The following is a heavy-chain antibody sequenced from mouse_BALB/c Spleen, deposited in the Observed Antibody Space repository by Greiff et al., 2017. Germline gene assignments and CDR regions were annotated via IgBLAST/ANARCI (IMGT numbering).Heavy chain of an antibody. CDR1: GYTFTSYW. CDR3: ARSDSSGYRAWFAY. CDR2: INPSTGYT. V-gene: IGHV1-7*01. Sequence: QVQLKQSGAELAKPGASVKMSCKASGYTFTSYWMHWVKQRPGQGLEWIGYINPSTGYTEYNQKFKDKATLTADKSSSTAYMQLSSLTSEDSAVYYCARSDSSGYRAWFAYWGQGTLVTVSA. J-gene: IGHJ3*01. D-gene: IGHD3-2*01.